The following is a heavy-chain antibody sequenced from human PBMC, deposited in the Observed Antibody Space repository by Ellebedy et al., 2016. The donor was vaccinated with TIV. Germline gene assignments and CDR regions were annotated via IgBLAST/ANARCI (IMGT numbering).Heavy chain of an antibody. V-gene: IGHV3-11*01. J-gene: IGHJ4*02. CDR3: ARGRIAARALIDY. CDR2: ISSSGSTI. Sequence: GESLKISXAASGFTFSDYYMSWIRQAPGKGLEWVSYISSSGSTIYYADSVKGRFTISRDNAKNSLYLQMNSLRAEDTAVYYCARGRIAARALIDYWGQGTLVTVSS. D-gene: IGHD6-6*01. CDR1: GFTFSDYY.